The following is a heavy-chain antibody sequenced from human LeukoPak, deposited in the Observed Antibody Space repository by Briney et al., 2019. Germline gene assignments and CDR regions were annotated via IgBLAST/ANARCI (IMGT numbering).Heavy chain of an antibody. D-gene: IGHD3-10*01. CDR1: GGSISSGRYC. J-gene: IGHJ5*02. CDR2: IHTSGST. V-gene: IGHV4-61*09. Sequence: PSQTLSLTCTVSGGSISSGRYCWSWIRQPAGKGLEWIGHIHTSGSTNYNPSLKSRLTISVDTSKNQFSLKLSSVTAADTAVYYCARCPSWFGMGWFDPWGQGTLVTVSS. CDR3: ARCPSWFGMGWFDP.